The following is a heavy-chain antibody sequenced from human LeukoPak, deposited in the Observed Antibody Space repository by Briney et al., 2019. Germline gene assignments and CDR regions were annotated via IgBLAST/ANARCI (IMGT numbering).Heavy chain of an antibody. CDR1: GFTVSSNY. J-gene: IGHJ4*02. CDR2: IYSGGST. CDR3: VTARGYSYGFGY. D-gene: IGHD5-18*01. V-gene: IGHV3-53*01. Sequence: GGSLRLSCAASGFTVSSNYMSWVRQAPGKGLEWVSVIYSGGSTFYADSVKDRFTVSRDNSKNTLYLQMNSLRAEDTAVYYCVTARGYSYGFGYWGQGTLVTVSS.